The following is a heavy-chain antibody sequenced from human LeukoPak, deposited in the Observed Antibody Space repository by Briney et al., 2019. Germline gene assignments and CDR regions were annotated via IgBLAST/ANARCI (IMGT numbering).Heavy chain of an antibody. V-gene: IGHV4-59*01. Sequence: SETLSLTCTVSGDSISDYYWSWIRQPPGKGLEWIGYINYRGNTNYNPSLKSRVTFSVDTSKNQFSLKVTSVTAADTAVYYCARESSGWYLNWGQGTLVTVSS. J-gene: IGHJ4*02. D-gene: IGHD6-19*01. CDR2: INYRGNT. CDR1: GDSISDYY. CDR3: ARESSGWYLN.